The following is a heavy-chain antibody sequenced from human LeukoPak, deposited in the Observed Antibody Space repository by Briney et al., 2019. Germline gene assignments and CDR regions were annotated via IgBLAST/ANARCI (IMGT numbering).Heavy chain of an antibody. CDR2: ISAYNGNT. D-gene: IGHD6-19*01. V-gene: IGHV1-18*01. CDR3: ARSHSGWYDDYFDY. CDR1: GYTFTNYG. J-gene: IGHJ4*02. Sequence: APVKVSCKASGYTFTNYGISWVRQAPGQGLEWMGWISAYNGNTNYAQKLQGRVTMTTDTSTSTAYMELRSLRSDDTAVYYCARSHSGWYDDYFDYWGQGTLVTVSS.